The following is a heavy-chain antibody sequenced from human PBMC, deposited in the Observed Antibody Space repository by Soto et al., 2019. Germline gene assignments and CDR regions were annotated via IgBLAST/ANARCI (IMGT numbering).Heavy chain of an antibody. D-gene: IGHD3-3*01. CDR2: IYTSGST. V-gene: IGHV4-4*07. CDR3: AVQGRYDFWSGYYNYYYGMDV. CDR1: GGSIISYY. Sequence: PSETLSLTCTVSGGSIISYYWSWIRQPAGKGLEWIGRIYTSGSTNYNPSLKSRVTMSVDTSKNQFSLKLSSVTAADTAVYYCAVQGRYDFWSGYYNYYYGMDVWGQGTTVTVSS. J-gene: IGHJ6*02.